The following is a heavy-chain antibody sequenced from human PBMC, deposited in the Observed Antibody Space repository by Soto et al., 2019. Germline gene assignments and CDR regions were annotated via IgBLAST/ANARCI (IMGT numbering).Heavy chain of an antibody. Sequence: ETLSLTCTVSGGSIGSYYWSWIRQPAGKGLEWIGRIYTSGSTNYNPSLKSRVTMSVDTSKNQFSLKLSSVTAADTAVYYCARGPQVTTWNWFDPWGQGTQVTVSS. CDR2: IYTSGST. J-gene: IGHJ5*02. D-gene: IGHD4-17*01. V-gene: IGHV4-4*07. CDR3: ARGPQVTTWNWFDP. CDR1: GGSIGSYY.